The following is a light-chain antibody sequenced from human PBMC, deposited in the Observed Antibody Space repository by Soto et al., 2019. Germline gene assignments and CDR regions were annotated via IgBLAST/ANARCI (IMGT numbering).Light chain of an antibody. CDR3: QQRSNWLRT. CDR2: DAS. Sequence: EIVLTQSPATLSLSPGERATLSCRASQSVSSYLAWYQQKPGQAPRLLIYDASNRATGILARFSGSGSGTDFTLTISSLEPEDFAVYYCQQRSNWLRTFGQGTKVDIK. V-gene: IGKV3-11*01. J-gene: IGKJ1*01. CDR1: QSVSSY.